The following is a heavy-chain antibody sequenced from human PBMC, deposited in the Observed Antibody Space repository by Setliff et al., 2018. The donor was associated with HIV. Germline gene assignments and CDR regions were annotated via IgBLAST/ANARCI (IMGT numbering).Heavy chain of an antibody. CDR1: GGGFSNHA. CDR3: ATLNEYAYQTGGWIDP. D-gene: IGHD3-16*01. V-gene: IGHV1-69*13. CDR2: IIPIFTTT. Sequence: GASVKVSCKASGGGFSNHAITWVRQAPGQGLEWMGVIIPIFTTTDYAQKFRGRLTINADESTDTAYMELRSLRSADTAIYYCATLNEYAYQTGGWIDPWGQGTPVTVSS. J-gene: IGHJ5*02.